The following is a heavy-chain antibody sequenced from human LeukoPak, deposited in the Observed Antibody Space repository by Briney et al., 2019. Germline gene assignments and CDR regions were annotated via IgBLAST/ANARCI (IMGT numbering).Heavy chain of an antibody. CDR2: INHSGST. V-gene: IGHV4-34*01. D-gene: IGHD4-17*01. Sequence: SETLSLTCAVYGGSFSGYYWSWIRQPPGKGLEWIGEINHSGSTNCNPSLKSRVTISVDTSKNQFSLKLSSVTAADTAVYYCARADYGDYGVDYWGQGTLVTVSS. CDR1: GGSFSGYY. J-gene: IGHJ4*02. CDR3: ARADYGDYGVDY.